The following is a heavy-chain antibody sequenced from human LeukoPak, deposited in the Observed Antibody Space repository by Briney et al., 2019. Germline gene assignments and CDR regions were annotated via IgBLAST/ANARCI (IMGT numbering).Heavy chain of an antibody. CDR3: ARAQGGDYGDYSFDY. Sequence: PSETLSLTCAVYGGSFSGYYWSWIRQPPGKGLEWIGEINHSGSTNYNPSLKSRVTISVDTSKNQFSLKLSSVTAADTAVYYCARAQGGDYGDYSFDYWGQGTLVTVSS. CDR1: GGSFSGYY. D-gene: IGHD4-17*01. CDR2: INHSGST. V-gene: IGHV4-34*01. J-gene: IGHJ4*02.